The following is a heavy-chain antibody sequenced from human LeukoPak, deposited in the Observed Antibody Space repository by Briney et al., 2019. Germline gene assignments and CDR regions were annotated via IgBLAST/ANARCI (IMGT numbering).Heavy chain of an antibody. CDR1: GFTFSSYG. CDR3: ARSSHHAFDI. CDR2: IKQDGSEK. V-gene: IGHV3-7*01. J-gene: IGHJ3*02. Sequence: GGSLRLSCAASGFTFSSYGMHWVRQAPGKGLEWVANIKQDGSEKYNVDSVKGRFTISRDNAKNSVSLQMNSLRAEDTAVYYCARSSHHAFDIWGQGTMVTVSP.